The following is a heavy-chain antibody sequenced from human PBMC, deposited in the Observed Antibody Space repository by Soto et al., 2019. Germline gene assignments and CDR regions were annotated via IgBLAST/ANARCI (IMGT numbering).Heavy chain of an antibody. Sequence: VHLLESGGGLVQPGGSLKLSCATSGVGFSNYGMSRVRQAPGKGLEWVSGISASGDSTYYADPVKGRFTISGDNSKRTLYLQMNSLRAEDTAIYYCATDPRGPDYWGQGTQVTVS. CDR3: ATDPRGPDY. CDR1: GVGFSNYG. V-gene: IGHV3-23*01. J-gene: IGHJ4*02. CDR2: ISASGDST.